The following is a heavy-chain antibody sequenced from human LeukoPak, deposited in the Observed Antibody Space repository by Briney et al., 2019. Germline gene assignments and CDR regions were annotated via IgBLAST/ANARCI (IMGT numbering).Heavy chain of an antibody. Sequence: TGGSLRLSCAASGFTVSGNFMTWVRQAPGRGLEWISGIIGGAGSTYYADSVKGRFTISGDNSKNTLFLQMNSLRAEDTAVYYCAHGAMYQLDYWGQGTLVTVSS. D-gene: IGHD2-2*01. J-gene: IGHJ4*02. V-gene: IGHV3-23*01. CDR2: IIGGAGST. CDR1: GFTVSGNF. CDR3: AHGAMYQLDY.